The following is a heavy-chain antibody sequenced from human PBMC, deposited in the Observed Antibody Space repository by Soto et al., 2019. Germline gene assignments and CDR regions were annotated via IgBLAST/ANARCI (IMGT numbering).Heavy chain of an antibody. CDR2: IYYSGST. CDR1: GGSISSSSYY. D-gene: IGHD3-10*01. CDR3: ARHASIMVRGVIITYNWFDP. Sequence: PSETLSLTCTVSGGSISSSSYYWGWIRQPPGKGLEWIGSIYYSGSTYYNPSLKSRVTISVDTSKNQLSLKLSSVTAADTAVYYCARHASIMVRGVIITYNWFDPWGQGTLVT. V-gene: IGHV4-39*01. J-gene: IGHJ5*02.